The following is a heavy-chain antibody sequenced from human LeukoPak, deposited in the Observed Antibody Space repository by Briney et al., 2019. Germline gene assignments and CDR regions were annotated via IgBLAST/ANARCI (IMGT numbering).Heavy chain of an antibody. V-gene: IGHV3-53*01. J-gene: IGHJ5*02. Sequence: PGGSLRLSCAASGFTVSSNYMSWVRQAPGKGLEWVSVIYSGGSTYYADSVKGRFTISRGNAKNSLYLQMNSLRAEDTAVYYCARDTAYGDPDNWFDPWGQGTLVTVSS. D-gene: IGHD4-17*01. CDR2: IYSGGST. CDR3: ARDTAYGDPDNWFDP. CDR1: GFTVSSNY.